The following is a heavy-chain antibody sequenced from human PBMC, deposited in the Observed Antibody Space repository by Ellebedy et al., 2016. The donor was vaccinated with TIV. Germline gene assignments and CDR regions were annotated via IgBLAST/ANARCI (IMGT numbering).Heavy chain of an antibody. Sequence: PGGSLRLSCAASGFTFTTYGMHWVSQAPGKGLEWVAVISYDGSNKYSADSVKGRFTISRDNAKSSLYLQMNSLRPEDTAVYYCAGIADVRFDPWGQGTLVSVSS. J-gene: IGHJ5*02. CDR2: ISYDGSNK. CDR3: AGIADVRFDP. V-gene: IGHV3-30*03. D-gene: IGHD3-10*02. CDR1: GFTFTTYG.